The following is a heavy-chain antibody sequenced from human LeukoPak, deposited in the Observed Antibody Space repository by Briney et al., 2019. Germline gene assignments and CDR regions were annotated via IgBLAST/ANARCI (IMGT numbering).Heavy chain of an antibody. CDR1: GFTFSNAW. Sequence: GGSLRLSCAASGFTFSNAWMSWVRQAPGKGLEWVGRIKSKTDGGTTDYAAPVKGRFTISRDDSKTTVYLRMNSLKTEDTAAYYCTTDRYYDAAYTTWGQGTLVTVSS. CDR2: IKSKTDGGTT. V-gene: IGHV3-15*01. D-gene: IGHD3-22*01. CDR3: TTDRYYDAAYTT. J-gene: IGHJ4*02.